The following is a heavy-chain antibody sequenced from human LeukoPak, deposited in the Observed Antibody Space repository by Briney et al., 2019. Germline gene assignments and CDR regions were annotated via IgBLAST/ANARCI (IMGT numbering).Heavy chain of an antibody. CDR1: GYTFTSYY. J-gene: IGHJ6*03. CDR3: ARGRLVWSGYYAYYYYYMDV. Sequence: ASVKVSCKASGYTFTSYYMHWVRQAPGQGLEWMGIINPSGGSTSYAQKFQGRVTMTRDMSTSTDYMELSSLRSEDTAVYYCARGRLVWSGYYAYYYYYMDVWGKGTTVTVSS. V-gene: IGHV1-46*01. CDR2: INPSGGST. D-gene: IGHD3-3*01.